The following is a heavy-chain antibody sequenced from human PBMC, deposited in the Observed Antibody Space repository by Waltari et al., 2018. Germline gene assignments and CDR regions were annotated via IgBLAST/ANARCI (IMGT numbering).Heavy chain of an antibody. Sequence: QVQLVQSGAEVKKPGASVKVSCKASGYTFTSYAMHWVRQAPGQRLEWMGWINAGNRNTKYSQKFQGRVTITRDTSASTAYMELSSLRSEDTAVYYCARDLITFGGVIVTYGMDVWGQGTTVTVSS. D-gene: IGHD3-16*02. J-gene: IGHJ6*02. CDR2: INAGNRNT. CDR1: GYTFTSYA. V-gene: IGHV1-3*01. CDR3: ARDLITFGGVIVTYGMDV.